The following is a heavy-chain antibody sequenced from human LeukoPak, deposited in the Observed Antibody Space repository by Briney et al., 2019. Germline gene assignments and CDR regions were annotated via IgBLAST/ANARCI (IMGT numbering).Heavy chain of an antibody. J-gene: IGHJ3*02. CDR1: GYTFTSYY. Sequence: ASVKVSCKASGYTFTSYYMHWVRQAPGQGLEWMGIINPSGGSTSYAQKFQGRVTITRDTSASTAYMELSSLRSEDTAVYYCARGKQWPDAFDIWGQGTMVTVSS. D-gene: IGHD6-19*01. V-gene: IGHV1-46*01. CDR3: ARGKQWPDAFDI. CDR2: INPSGGST.